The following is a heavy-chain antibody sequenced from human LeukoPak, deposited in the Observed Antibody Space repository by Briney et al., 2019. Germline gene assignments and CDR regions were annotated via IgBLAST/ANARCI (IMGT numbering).Heavy chain of an antibody. Sequence: SETLSLTCTVSGGSISSYYWSWIRQPPGKGLEWIGYIYYSGSTNYNPSLKSRVTISVDTSKNQFSLKVSSVTAADTAVYYCARAHSSSLPFDYWGQGTLVTVSS. CDR3: ARAHSSSLPFDY. CDR2: IYYSGST. J-gene: IGHJ4*02. CDR1: GGSISSYY. V-gene: IGHV4-59*01. D-gene: IGHD6-13*01.